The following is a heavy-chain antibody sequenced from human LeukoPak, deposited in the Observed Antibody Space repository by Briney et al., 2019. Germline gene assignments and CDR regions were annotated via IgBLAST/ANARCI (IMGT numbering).Heavy chain of an antibody. V-gene: IGHV3-23*05. CDR1: GFTFSSYA. D-gene: IGHD5-24*01. CDR3: ARDKGRLQWPSNAFDI. Sequence: GGSLRLSCAASGFTFSSYAMSWVRQAPGKGLEWVSAISDRSTYYADSVKGRFTVSRDNAKNSLYLQMNSLRAEDTAVYYCARDKGRLQWPSNAFDIWGQGTMVTVSS. J-gene: IGHJ3*02. CDR2: ISDRST.